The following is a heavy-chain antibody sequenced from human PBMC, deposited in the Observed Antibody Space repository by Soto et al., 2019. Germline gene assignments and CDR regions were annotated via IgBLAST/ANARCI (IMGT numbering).Heavy chain of an antibody. Sequence: EVQLSESGGGLVQPGGSLRLSCAASGFTFSRYGMSWVRQAPGKGLEWVSAITGNGDSTYYADSVKGRFTISRDSSNNTVYLQMNSLRADDTAVYYCVKLRLELLYLDSWGLGALVIVSS. CDR3: VKLRLELLYLDS. D-gene: IGHD1-7*01. J-gene: IGHJ4*02. CDR2: ITGNGDST. CDR1: GFTFSRYG. V-gene: IGHV3-23*01.